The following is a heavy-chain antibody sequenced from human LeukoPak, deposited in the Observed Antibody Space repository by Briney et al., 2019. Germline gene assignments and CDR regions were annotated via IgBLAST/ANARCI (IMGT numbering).Heavy chain of an antibody. D-gene: IGHD4-17*01. Sequence: ASVKVSCKVSGYTLTELSMHWVRQAPGKGLEWMGIINPSGGSTSYAQKFQGRVTMTRDMSTSTVYMELRSLRSDDTAVYYCAIRTVTSPDYWGQGTLVTVSS. CDR3: AIRTVTSPDY. J-gene: IGHJ4*02. V-gene: IGHV1-46*01. CDR2: INPSGGST. CDR1: GYTLTELS.